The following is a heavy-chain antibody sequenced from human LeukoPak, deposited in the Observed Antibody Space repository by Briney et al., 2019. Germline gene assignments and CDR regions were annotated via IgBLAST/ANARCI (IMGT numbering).Heavy chain of an antibody. J-gene: IGHJ5*02. CDR3: ARLMATINDWFDP. CDR2: INPNSGGT. CDR1: GYTFTGCY. D-gene: IGHD5-24*01. Sequence: ASVKVSCKASGYTFTGCYMHWVRQAPGQGLEWMGRINPNSGGTNYAQKFQGRVTMTRDTSISTAYMELSRLRSDDTAVYYCARLMATINDWFDPWGQGTLVTVSS. V-gene: IGHV1-2*06.